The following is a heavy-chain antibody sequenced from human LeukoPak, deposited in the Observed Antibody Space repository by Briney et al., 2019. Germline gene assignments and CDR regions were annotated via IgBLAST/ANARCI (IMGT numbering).Heavy chain of an antibody. Sequence: PVKVSCKASGGTFSSYTISWVRQAPGQGLEWMGRIIPILGIANYAQKFQGRVTITADKSTSTAYMELSSLRSEDTAVYYCASRYCSSTSCYTLSAFDIWGQGTMVTVSS. CDR3: ASRYCSSTSCYTLSAFDI. V-gene: IGHV1-69*02. CDR1: GGTFSSYT. J-gene: IGHJ3*02. CDR2: IIPILGIA. D-gene: IGHD2-2*02.